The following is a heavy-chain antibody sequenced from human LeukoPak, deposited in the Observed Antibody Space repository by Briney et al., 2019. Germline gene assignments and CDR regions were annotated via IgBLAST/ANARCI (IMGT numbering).Heavy chain of an antibody. D-gene: IGHD2-15*01. V-gene: IGHV3-20*03. CDR3: ARSVAASRDY. Sequence: GGPLRLSFEASGFTFEDYGMSWFPKAPGKGWKGVSGINWNGGSTGYADSVKGRFTISRDNAKNSLYLQMNSLRAEDTALYYCARSVAASRDYWGQGTLVTVSS. J-gene: IGHJ4*02. CDR1: GFTFEDYG. CDR2: INWNGGST.